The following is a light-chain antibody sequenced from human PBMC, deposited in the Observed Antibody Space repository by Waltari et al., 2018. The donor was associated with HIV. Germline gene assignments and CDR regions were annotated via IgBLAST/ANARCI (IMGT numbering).Light chain of an antibody. J-gene: IGLJ3*02. CDR1: SSDVGDYS. CDR2: EVT. V-gene: IGLV2-14*01. Sequence: QSALTQPASVSGSPGQSISISCPGTSSDVGDYSVSWYQHHSGKAPKVIIYEVTNRPSGVSHRFSGSKSGNTASLTISGLLPEDEADYFCSSYISSATPEFGGGTRLTVL. CDR3: SSYISSATPE.